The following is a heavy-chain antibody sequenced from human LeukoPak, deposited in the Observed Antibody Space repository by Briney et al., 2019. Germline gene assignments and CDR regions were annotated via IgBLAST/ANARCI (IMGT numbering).Heavy chain of an antibody. J-gene: IGHJ6*04. Sequence: GGSLRLSCAASGFTFSTYSMNWVRQAPGKGLEWVSSISRSGTNIYQADSVKGRFTISRDNAKNSLYLQMNSLRAEDTAVYYCAELGITMIGGVWGKGTTVTISS. V-gene: IGHV3-21*01. D-gene: IGHD3-10*02. CDR1: GFTFSTYS. CDR3: AELGITMIGGV. CDR2: ISRSGTNI.